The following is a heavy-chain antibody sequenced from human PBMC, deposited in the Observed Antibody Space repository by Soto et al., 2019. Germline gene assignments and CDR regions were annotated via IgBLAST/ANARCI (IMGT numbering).Heavy chain of an antibody. D-gene: IGHD5-12*01. CDR1: GGSISSYY. Sequence: QVQLQESGPGLVKPSETLSLTCTVSGGSISSYYWSWIRQPPGKGLEWIGYIYYSGSTNYNPALKSRVTISVDTSKNQFSLKLSSVTAADTAVYYCARSKKRGYSGYDLIPWFDPWGQGTLVTVSS. J-gene: IGHJ5*02. V-gene: IGHV4-59*01. CDR3: ARSKKRGYSGYDLIPWFDP. CDR2: IYYSGST.